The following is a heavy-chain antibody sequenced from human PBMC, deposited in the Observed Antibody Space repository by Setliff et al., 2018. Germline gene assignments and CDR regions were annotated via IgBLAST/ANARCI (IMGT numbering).Heavy chain of an antibody. D-gene: IGHD2-21*02. CDR1: GFTFSRYW. CDR2: IWNDGSTK. Sequence: GGSLRLSCVTSGFTFSRYWMSWVRQAPGKGLEWVALIWNDGSTKFYGDSVKGRFTISRDNSENTLYLQMNSLRAEDTAVYYCARNWATAQHYYYGMDVWGQGTTVTVSS. J-gene: IGHJ6*02. V-gene: IGHV3-33*07. CDR3: ARNWATAQHYYYGMDV.